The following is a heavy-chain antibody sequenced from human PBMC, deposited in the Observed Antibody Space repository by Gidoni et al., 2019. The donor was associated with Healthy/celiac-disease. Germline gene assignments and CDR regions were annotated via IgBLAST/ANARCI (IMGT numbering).Heavy chain of an antibody. V-gene: IGHV1-18*01. D-gene: IGHD3-22*01. J-gene: IGHJ4*02. CDR2: ISAYNGNT. Sequence: QVQLVQSGAEVKKPGASVQVSGQASGYTFTSYGISWVRQAPGQGLEWMGWISAYNGNTTYAQKLQGRVTMTTASSTSTADMKLRSLRSDDTAVYYCAAYYDDSSGYYPWWGQGPLVTVSS. CDR3: AAYYDDSSGYYPW. CDR1: GYTFTSYG.